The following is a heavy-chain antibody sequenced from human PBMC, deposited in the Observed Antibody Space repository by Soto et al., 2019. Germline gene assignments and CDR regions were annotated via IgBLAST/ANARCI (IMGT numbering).Heavy chain of an antibody. CDR3: ARGAERYYGSGNWFEP. V-gene: IGHV4-31*03. CDR2: IYYSGST. CDR1: GGSISSGGYY. J-gene: IGHJ5*02. D-gene: IGHD3-10*01. Sequence: SETLSLTCTVSGGSISSGGYYWSWIRQHPGKGLEWIGYIYYSGSTYYNPSLKSRGTISVDTSKNQFSLKLSSVTAADTAVYYCARGAERYYGSGNWFEPWGQGTLVTVSS.